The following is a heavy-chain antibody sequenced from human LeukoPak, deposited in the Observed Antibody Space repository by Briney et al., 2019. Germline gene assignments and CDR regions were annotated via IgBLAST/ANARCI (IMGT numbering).Heavy chain of an antibody. Sequence: PGGSLRLSCAASGFTFSSYGMSWVRQAPGKGLEWVSAISGSGGSTYYADSVKGRFTISRDNSKNTLYLQMNSLRAEDTAVYYCAKDLFSSGWYPRGFDYWGQGTLVTVSS. J-gene: IGHJ4*02. CDR2: ISGSGGST. CDR3: AKDLFSSGWYPRGFDY. CDR1: GFTFSSYG. D-gene: IGHD6-19*01. V-gene: IGHV3-23*01.